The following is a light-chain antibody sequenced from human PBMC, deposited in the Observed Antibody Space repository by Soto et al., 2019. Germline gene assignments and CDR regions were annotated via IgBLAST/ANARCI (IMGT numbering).Light chain of an antibody. CDR3: RQYGRSLGFA. CDR2: GAS. V-gene: IGKV3-20*01. CDR1: QSVSSNF. J-gene: IGKJ4*01. Sequence: EIVLTQSPGTLSLSPGERGTLSCRASQSVSSNFLAWYQEKPGQAPRLLIYGASSRASGIPDRFSGSGSGTDFTLTISRLEPDDFAVYYCRQYGRSLGFAVGGGTKVEMK.